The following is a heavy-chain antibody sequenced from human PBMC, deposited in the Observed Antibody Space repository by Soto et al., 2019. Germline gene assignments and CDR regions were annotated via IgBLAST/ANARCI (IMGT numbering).Heavy chain of an antibody. D-gene: IGHD5-18*01. CDR2: IYSGGST. Sequence: EVQLVETGGGLIQPGGSLRLFCAASGFTVSSNYMSWVRQAPGKGLEWVSVIYSGGSTYYADSVKGRFTISRDNSKNTLYLQMNSLRAEDTAVYYCASYSYGLYYFDYWGQGTLVIVSS. CDR3: ASYSYGLYYFDY. J-gene: IGHJ4*02. V-gene: IGHV3-53*02. CDR1: GFTVSSNY.